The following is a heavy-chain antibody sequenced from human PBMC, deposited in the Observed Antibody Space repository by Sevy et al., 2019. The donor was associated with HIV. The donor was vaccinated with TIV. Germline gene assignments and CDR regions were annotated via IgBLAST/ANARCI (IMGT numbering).Heavy chain of an antibody. CDR3: ARDLLEAARPGYYYYGMDV. CDR2: ISAYNGNT. V-gene: IGHV1-18*01. J-gene: IGHJ6*02. CDR1: GYTFTSYG. Sequence: ASVKVSCKASGYTFTSYGISWVRQAPGQGLEWMGWISAYNGNTNYAQKLQGRVTMTTDTSTRTAYMELRSLRSDDTAVYYCARDLLEAARPGYYYYGMDVWGQGTTVTVSS. D-gene: IGHD6-6*01.